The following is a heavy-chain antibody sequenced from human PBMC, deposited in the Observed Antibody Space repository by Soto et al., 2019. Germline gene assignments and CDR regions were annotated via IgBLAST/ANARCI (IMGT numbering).Heavy chain of an antibody. V-gene: IGHV1-18*01. CDR2: ISAYNGNT. CDR3: ARDKGSRRTYYYYYGMDV. J-gene: IGHJ6*02. Sequence: GASVKVSCKASGYTFTSYGISWVRQATGQGLEWMGWISAYNGNTNYAQKLQGRVTMTTDTSTSTAYMELRSLRSDDTAVYYCARDKGSRRTYYYYYGMDVWGQGTTVTVSS. CDR1: GYTFTSYG. D-gene: IGHD1-26*01.